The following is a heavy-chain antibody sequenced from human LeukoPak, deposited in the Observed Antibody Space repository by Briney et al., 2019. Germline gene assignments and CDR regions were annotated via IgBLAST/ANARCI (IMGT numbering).Heavy chain of an antibody. CDR1: GGSISSYY. CDR3: ARIGSGWLNYYYYMDV. J-gene: IGHJ6*03. Sequence: PSETLSLTCTVSGGSISSYYWSWIRQPPGKGLEWIGYIYYSGSTNYNPSLKSRVTISVDTSKNQFSLKLSSVTAADTAVYHCARIGSGWLNYYYYMDVWGKGTTVTVSS. D-gene: IGHD6-19*01. V-gene: IGHV4-59*01. CDR2: IYYSGST.